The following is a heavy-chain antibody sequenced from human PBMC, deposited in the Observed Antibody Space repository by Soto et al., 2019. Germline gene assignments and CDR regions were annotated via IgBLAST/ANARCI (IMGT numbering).Heavy chain of an antibody. CDR3: AKDAIHVLLGYTYGAGGMDV. D-gene: IGHD5-18*01. CDR2: ISWNSGDI. J-gene: IGHJ6*02. CDR1: GFTFDDYA. V-gene: IGHV3-9*01. Sequence: EVQLVESGGDLVQSGRSLRLSCAASGFTFDDYAMHCVRLAPGKGLEWVSGISWNSGDIYYADSVKGRFTISRDNAKNPLYLQMNSLRPHDTAMYYCAKDAIHVLLGYTYGAGGMDVWGQGTTVTVSS.